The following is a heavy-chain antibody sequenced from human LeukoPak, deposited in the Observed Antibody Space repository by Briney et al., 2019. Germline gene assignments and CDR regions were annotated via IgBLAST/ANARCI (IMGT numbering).Heavy chain of an antibody. CDR1: GFTFSSYE. CDR2: ISSSGSTI. V-gene: IGHV3-48*03. Sequence: PGGSLRLSCAASGFTFSSYEMNWVRQAPGKGLEWVSYISSSGSTIYYADSVKGRFTISRDNAKNSLYLQMNSLRAEDTAVYYCARDSRGYSYGSDFDYWGQGTLVTVSS. J-gene: IGHJ4*02. D-gene: IGHD5-18*01. CDR3: ARDSRGYSYGSDFDY.